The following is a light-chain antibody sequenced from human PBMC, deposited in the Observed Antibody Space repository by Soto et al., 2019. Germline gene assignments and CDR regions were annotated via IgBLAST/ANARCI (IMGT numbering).Light chain of an antibody. V-gene: IGLV2-14*01. CDR1: SSDVGGYNY. CDR3: SSYTSSSTLGV. Sequence: QSALTQFASVSGSPGQPITISCTGTSSDVGGYNYVSWYQQHPGKAPKLMIFEVSNRPSGVSSRFSGSKSGNTASLTISGLQAEDEADYYCSSYTSSSTLGVFGTGTKLTVL. CDR2: EVS. J-gene: IGLJ1*01.